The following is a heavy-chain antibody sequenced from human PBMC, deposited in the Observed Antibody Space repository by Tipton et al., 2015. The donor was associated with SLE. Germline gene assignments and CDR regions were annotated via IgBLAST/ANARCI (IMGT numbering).Heavy chain of an antibody. CDR2: MNPNSGNT. J-gene: IGHJ4*02. CDR1: GYTFTSYH. CDR3: AIGVAGTLFFDY. Sequence: QVQLVQSGPEVKKPGASVKVSCKASGYTFTSYHITWVRQASGQGLEWMGWMNPNSGNTAYAQNFQGRLTMTRSTSMSTAYMELSSLRSEDAAVYYCAIGVAGTLFFDYWGQGTLVTVSS. D-gene: IGHD6-19*01. V-gene: IGHV1-8*01.